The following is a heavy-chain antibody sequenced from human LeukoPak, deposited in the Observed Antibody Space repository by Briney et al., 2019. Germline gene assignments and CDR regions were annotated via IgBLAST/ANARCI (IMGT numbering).Heavy chain of an antibody. CDR1: GGSISHYY. D-gene: IGHD3-22*01. J-gene: IGHJ3*01. Sequence: SETLSLTCSVSGGSISHYYWSWIRQPPGKGLEWIGYIYYSGTTNYNPSLRSRVTISEDTSKNQLSLKLSSMTSADTAVYYWAGQGGYERSGSSLDAFDLWGQGTMVTVSS. V-gene: IGHV4-59*08. CDR3: AGQGGYERSGSSLDAFDL. CDR2: IYYSGTT.